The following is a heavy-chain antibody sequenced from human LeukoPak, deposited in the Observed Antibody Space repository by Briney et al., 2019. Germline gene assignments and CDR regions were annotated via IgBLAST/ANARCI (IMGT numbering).Heavy chain of an antibody. CDR2: IFSST. D-gene: IGHD6-19*01. V-gene: IGHV3-53*01. Sequence: GGSLRLSCTVSGFTVSSNSMSWVRQAPGKGLEWVSFIFSSTHYSDSVKGRFTISRDNAKNSLYLQMNSLRAEDTAVYYCARDSVAVAGTSPIYYMDVWGKGTTVTVSS. J-gene: IGHJ6*03. CDR3: ARDSVAVAGTSPIYYMDV. CDR1: GFTVSSNS.